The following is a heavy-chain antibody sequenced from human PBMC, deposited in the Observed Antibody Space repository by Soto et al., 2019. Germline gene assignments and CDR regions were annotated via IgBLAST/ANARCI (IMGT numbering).Heavy chain of an antibody. V-gene: IGHV4-30-4*01. CDR2: IYYSGST. CDR1: GGSISSGDYY. Sequence: SETLSLTCTVSGGSISSGDYYWSWIRQPPGKGLEWIGYIYYSGSTYYNPSLKSRVTISVDTSKNQFSLKLSSVTAADTAVYYCARVIVAAGTLYPAFDPWGQGPLVTVSS. J-gene: IGHJ5*02. D-gene: IGHD6-13*01. CDR3: ARVIVAAGTLYPAFDP.